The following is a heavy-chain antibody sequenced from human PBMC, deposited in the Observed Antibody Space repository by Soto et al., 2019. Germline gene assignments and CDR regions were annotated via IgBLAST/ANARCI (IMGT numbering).Heavy chain of an antibody. CDR2: IASNDNSI. V-gene: IGHV3-11*01. D-gene: IGHD3-3*01. J-gene: IGHJ4*02. CDR3: VGAHTDSAFWFDY. CDR1: KSTFSDYY. Sequence: ILCCAAAKSTFSDYYMSWIHQAPGKGLEWVAYIASNDNSIYYADSVKGRFTISRENAKNSLFLQMNSLRADDTADYYCVGAHTDSAFWFDYWGQGTMVTVYS.